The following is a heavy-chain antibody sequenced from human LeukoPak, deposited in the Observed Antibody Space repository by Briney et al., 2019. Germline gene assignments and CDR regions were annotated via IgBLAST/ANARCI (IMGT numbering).Heavy chain of an antibody. CDR1: GFTFISYG. CDR2: IRYDGSNK. D-gene: IGHD3-22*01. J-gene: IGHJ4*02. CDR3: AKNLGSVRTYYYDTPDY. V-gene: IGHV3-30*02. Sequence: GGSLRLSCAASGFTFISYGMHWVRQAPGKGLEWVAFIRYDGSNKYYADSVKGRFTISRDNSKNTLYVQMNSLRAEDTAVYYCAKNLGSVRTYYYDTPDYWGQGTLVTVSS.